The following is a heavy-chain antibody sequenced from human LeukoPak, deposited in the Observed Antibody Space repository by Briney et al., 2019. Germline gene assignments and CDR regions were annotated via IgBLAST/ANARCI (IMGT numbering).Heavy chain of an antibody. D-gene: IGHD3-22*01. CDR3: ASSSTYYYDSSGYYLFDY. Sequence: SETLSLTCTVSGGSISSYYWSWIRQPAGKGLEWIGRIYTSGSTNYNPSLKSRVTMSVDTSKNQFSLKLSSVTAPDTAVYYCASSSTYYYDSSGYYLFDYWGQGTLVTVSS. CDR1: GGSISSYY. V-gene: IGHV4-4*07. CDR2: IYTSGST. J-gene: IGHJ4*02.